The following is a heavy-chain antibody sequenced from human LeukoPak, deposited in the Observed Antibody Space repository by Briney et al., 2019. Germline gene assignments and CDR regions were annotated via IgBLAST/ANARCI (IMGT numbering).Heavy chain of an antibody. CDR2: NRECGGST. D-gene: IGHD2-2*01. J-gene: IGHJ4*02. V-gene: IGHV3-23*01. CDR1: GFTFSSCA. CDR3: AKGRCSSTSCYAGGYFDY. Sequence: GGSLRLFCAASGFTFSSCAKRGLRRATAGGGEGFSVNRECGGSTLYADSVKGRFTISRDNSKNTLYLQMNSLRAEDTAVYYCAKGRCSSTSCYAGGYFDYWGQGTLVTVSS.